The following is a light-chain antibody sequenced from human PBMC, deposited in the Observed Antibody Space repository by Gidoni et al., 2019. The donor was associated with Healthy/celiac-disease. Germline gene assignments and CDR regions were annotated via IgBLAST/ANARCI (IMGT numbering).Light chain of an antibody. Sequence: YELTQPPSVSVSPGQTASITCSGDKLGDNYACWYQQKPGQSPVLVIYQASKRPSGIPERFSGSNSGNTATLTISGTQAMDEADYYCQAWDSSTVVFGGGTQLTVL. CDR2: QAS. J-gene: IGLJ2*01. CDR1: KLGDNY. V-gene: IGLV3-1*01. CDR3: QAWDSSTVV.